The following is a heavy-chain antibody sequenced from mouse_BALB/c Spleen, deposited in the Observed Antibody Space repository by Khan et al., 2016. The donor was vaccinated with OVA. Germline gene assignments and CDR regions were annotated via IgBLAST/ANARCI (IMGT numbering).Heavy chain of an antibody. CDR3: ARDRIDY. CDR2: INPTSGYT. Sequence: QVQLKQSGAELAKPGASVKMSCTASGYTFTSYWMHWIKQRPGQGLEWIGYINPTSGYTDYNQKFKDKATLTADKSSSTAYMRLSSLTSDDSAVYYCARDRIDYWGQGTALTVSS. J-gene: IGHJ2*01. V-gene: IGHV1-7*01. CDR1: GYTFTSYW.